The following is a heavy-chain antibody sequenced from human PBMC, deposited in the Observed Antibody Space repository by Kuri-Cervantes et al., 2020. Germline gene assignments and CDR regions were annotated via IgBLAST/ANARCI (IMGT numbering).Heavy chain of an antibody. J-gene: IGHJ6*02. CDR3: ARRNLYYDILTGSGDGMDV. CDR1: GVTFSSYD. Sequence: GESLKISCAASGVTFSSYDMHWVRQATGKGLEWVSAIGTAGDTYYPGSVKGRFTISRENAKNSLYLQMNSLRAGDTAVYYCARRNLYYDILTGSGDGMDVWGQGTTVTVSS. D-gene: IGHD3-9*01. V-gene: IGHV3-13*01. CDR2: IGTAGDT.